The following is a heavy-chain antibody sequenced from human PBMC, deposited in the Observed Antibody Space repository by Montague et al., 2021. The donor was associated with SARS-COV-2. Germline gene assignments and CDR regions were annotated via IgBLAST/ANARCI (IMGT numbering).Heavy chain of an antibody. CDR3: ALPLGGARFDP. CDR2: IYHSGTT. D-gene: IGHD1-26*01. Sequence: SETLSLTCTVSGGSVSSDNWWTWVRQPPGKGLEWIGEIYHSGTTXXNPSLQSRVTISVDKSRNHLSLNLRSVTAAGTAMYYCALPLGGARFDPWGQGILVTVSS. CDR1: GGSVSSDNW. V-gene: IGHV4-4*02. J-gene: IGHJ5*02.